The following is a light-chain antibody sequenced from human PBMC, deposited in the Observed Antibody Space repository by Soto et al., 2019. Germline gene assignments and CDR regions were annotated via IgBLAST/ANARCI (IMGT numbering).Light chain of an antibody. CDR1: QSISSY. Sequence: DIQMTQSPSSLSASVGDRVTITCRASQSISSYLNWYQQKPGKAPKLLIYAASSLQSGVPSRFSGSGSATEFILTINGLQPDDFATYFCQQFKSDTWTFGQGTKVDIK. CDR2: AAS. V-gene: IGKV1-39*01. CDR3: QQFKSDTWT. J-gene: IGKJ1*01.